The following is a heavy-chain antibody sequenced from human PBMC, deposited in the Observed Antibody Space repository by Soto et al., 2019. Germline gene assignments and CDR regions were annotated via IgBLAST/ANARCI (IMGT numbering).Heavy chain of an antibody. CDR2: TNQHGTII. Sequence: PGGSLRLSCEASRFTFSSYWFHWVRQVPGKGLVWVSRTNQHGTIIDYADFVKGRFTISRDNAKNTLYLEMDSLRVEDTAVYYCTRDIGGRGALWGPGTLVTVSS. V-gene: IGHV3-74*01. D-gene: IGHD3-16*01. CDR3: TRDIGGRGAL. J-gene: IGHJ4*02. CDR1: RFTFSSYW.